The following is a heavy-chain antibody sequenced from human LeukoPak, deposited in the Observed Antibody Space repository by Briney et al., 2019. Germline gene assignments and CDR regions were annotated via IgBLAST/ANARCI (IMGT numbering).Heavy chain of an antibody. CDR1: GYSISSGYY. Sequence: SETLSLTCTVSGYSISSGYYWGWIRPPPGKGLEWIGSIYHSGSTYYNPSLKSRVTISVDTSKNQFSLKLSSVTAADTAMYYCARVADIVFDYWGQGTLVTVSS. V-gene: IGHV4-38-2*02. D-gene: IGHD3-16*02. CDR3: ARVADIVFDY. CDR2: IYHSGST. J-gene: IGHJ4*02.